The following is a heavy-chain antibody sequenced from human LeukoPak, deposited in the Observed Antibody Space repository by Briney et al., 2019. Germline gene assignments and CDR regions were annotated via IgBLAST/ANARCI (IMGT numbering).Heavy chain of an antibody. CDR3: ASSAGALIDC. CDR1: GFVFSNYG. CDR2: IWFDGSNK. Sequence: PGGSLRLSCAASGFVFSNYGINWVRQAPGKGLEWVAVIWFDGSNKFYADSVKGRFTISRDNSKNTLYLQMNSLRAEDTAVYYCASSAGALIDCWGQGTLVIVSS. V-gene: IGHV3-33*08. D-gene: IGHD6-19*01. J-gene: IGHJ4*02.